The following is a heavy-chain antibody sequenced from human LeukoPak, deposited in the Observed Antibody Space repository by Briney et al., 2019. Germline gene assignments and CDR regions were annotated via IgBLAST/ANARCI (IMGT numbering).Heavy chain of an antibody. J-gene: IGHJ4*02. CDR1: GFTFSSYA. CDR3: AKLQGIAVAGSGY. Sequence: GGSLRLSCAASGFTFSSYAMRWVRQAPGKGLEWVSAISGSGGSTYYADAVRGRFTISRDNSKNTLYLQMNSLRAEDTAVYYCAKLQGIAVAGSGYWGQGTLVTVSS. V-gene: IGHV3-23*01. CDR2: ISGSGGST. D-gene: IGHD6-19*01.